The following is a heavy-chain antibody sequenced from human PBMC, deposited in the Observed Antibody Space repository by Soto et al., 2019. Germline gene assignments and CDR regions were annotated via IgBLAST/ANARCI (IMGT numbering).Heavy chain of an antibody. D-gene: IGHD2-21*02. CDR1: GGSISSYY. CDR2: IYYSGST. Sequence: SETLSPTCSVSGGSISSYYWSWIRQPPGKGLEWIGYIYYSGSTNYNPSLKSRVTISVDTSKNQFSLKLSSVTAADTAVYYCARDEMVVVTAILDYWGQGTLVTVSS. J-gene: IGHJ4*02. V-gene: IGHV4-59*01. CDR3: ARDEMVVVTAILDY.